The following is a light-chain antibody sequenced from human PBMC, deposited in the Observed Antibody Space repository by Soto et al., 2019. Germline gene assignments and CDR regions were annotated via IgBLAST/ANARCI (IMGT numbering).Light chain of an antibody. V-gene: IGKV1-9*01. CDR3: RQSCSAPVT. CDR2: VAS. Sequence: RLSASPSYMCECLGDRGTITSRTNKGISSYFAWYQQKPGESPKILIYVASALQSGVPSSFCCCGSGTYFTLTISCLQAEDFATYYCRQSCSAPVTFGQVAEVDI. CDR1: KGISSY. J-gene: IGKJ1*01.